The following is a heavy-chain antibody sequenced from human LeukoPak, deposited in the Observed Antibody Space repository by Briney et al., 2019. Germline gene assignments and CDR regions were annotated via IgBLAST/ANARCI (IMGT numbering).Heavy chain of an antibody. CDR1: GGSISSGGYY. D-gene: IGHD3-10*01. J-gene: IGHJ4*02. CDR2: IYHSGST. V-gene: IGHV4-30-2*01. Sequence: SETLSLTCTVSGGSISSGGYYWSWIRQPPGKGLEWIGYIYHSGSTYYNPSLKSRVTISVDRSKNQFSLKLSSVTAADTAVYYCATHRAGSPFLGGLDYWGQGTLVTVSS. CDR3: ATHRAGSPFLGGLDY.